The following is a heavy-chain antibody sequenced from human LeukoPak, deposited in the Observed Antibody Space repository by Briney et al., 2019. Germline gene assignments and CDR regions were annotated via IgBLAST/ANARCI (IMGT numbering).Heavy chain of an antibody. CDR2: IGTAGDT. Sequence: GGSLRLSCAASGFTFSSYDMHWVRHATGKGLEWVSAIGTAGDTYYPGSVKGRFTISRENAKNSLYLQMNSLRAGDTAVYYCARAHTYYYDSSGSPGAFDIWGQGTMVTVSS. D-gene: IGHD3-22*01. CDR3: ARAHTYYYDSSGSPGAFDI. J-gene: IGHJ3*02. CDR1: GFTFSSYD. V-gene: IGHV3-13*01.